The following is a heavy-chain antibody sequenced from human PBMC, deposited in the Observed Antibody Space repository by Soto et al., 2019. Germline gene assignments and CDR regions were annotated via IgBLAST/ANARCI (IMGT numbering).Heavy chain of an antibody. CDR3: ARTCTGPAAYYFDY. D-gene: IGHD2-8*02. J-gene: IGHJ4*02. CDR1: GYTFTSYD. CDR2: MNPNSGNT. Sequence: QVQLVQSGAEVKKPGASVKVSCKASGYTFTSYDINWVRQATGQGLGWMGWMNPNSGNTGYAQKFQGRVTMTRNTSISTAYMELSSLRSEDTAVYYCARTCTGPAAYYFDYWGQGTLVTVSS. V-gene: IGHV1-8*01.